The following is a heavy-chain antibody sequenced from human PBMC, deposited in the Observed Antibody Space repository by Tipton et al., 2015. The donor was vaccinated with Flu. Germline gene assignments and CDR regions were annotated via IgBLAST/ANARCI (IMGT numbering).Heavy chain of an antibody. D-gene: IGHD1-14*01. CDR1: GGSFSSYY. CDR2: IFYTGSA. V-gene: IGHV4-59*01. Sequence: TLSLTCTVSGGSFSSYYWSWIRQPPGKGLAWIGDIFYTGSANYNPSLKSRVTISLDTSKNQFSLKLESVTAADTAVYYCARVTTNGLDVWGLGTTVTVSS. J-gene: IGHJ6*02. CDR3: ARVTTNGLDV.